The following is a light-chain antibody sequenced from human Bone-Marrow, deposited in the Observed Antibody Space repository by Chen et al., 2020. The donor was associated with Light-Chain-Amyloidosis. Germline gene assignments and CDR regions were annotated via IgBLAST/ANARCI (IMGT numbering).Light chain of an antibody. J-gene: IGLJ3*02. CDR1: SGHSNYA. CDR3: QTWGTGIQV. Sequence: QLVVTQSPSAPASLGASVKPTCPPSSGHSNYAVAWHQEQLEKGPRFLMKLNSDGSHNKGDGIPDRFSGSSSGAERYLPIASLQSEDEADYFCQTWGTGIQVFGGGTKLTVL. V-gene: IGLV4-69*01. CDR2: LNSDGSH.